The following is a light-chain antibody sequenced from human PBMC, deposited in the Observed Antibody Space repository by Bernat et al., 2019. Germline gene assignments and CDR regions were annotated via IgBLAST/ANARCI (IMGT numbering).Light chain of an antibody. V-gene: IGLV2-14*01. Sequence: QSALTQPASVSGSPGQSITISCTGTSSDVGGYNFVSWYQQHPGKAPKLMIFDVSNRPSGVSDRISASKSGNTASLTISGLQAEDEADYHCSSYTSSSTLYVFGTGTKVTVL. J-gene: IGLJ1*01. CDR2: DVS. CDR1: SSDVGGYNF. CDR3: SSYTSSSTLYV.